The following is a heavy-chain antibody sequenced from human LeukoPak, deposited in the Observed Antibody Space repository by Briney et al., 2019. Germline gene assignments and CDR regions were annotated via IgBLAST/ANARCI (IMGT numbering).Heavy chain of an antibody. CDR1: GLPFSSYW. Sequence: PGGSLRLSCAASGLPFSSYWMSWVRQAPGKGLEWVANIKQDGSEKNYVDSVKGRFTISRDNARNSLFLQMNSLRADDTAVYYCARLGGQADEYWGQGTLVTVSS. J-gene: IGHJ4*02. V-gene: IGHV3-7*01. CDR3: ARLGGQADEY. D-gene: IGHD3-10*01. CDR2: IKQDGSEK.